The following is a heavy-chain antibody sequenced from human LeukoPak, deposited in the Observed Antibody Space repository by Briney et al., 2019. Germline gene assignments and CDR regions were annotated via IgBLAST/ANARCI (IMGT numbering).Heavy chain of an antibody. Sequence: LEXVXYISSSGSTKYYADSVKGRFTISRDNAKNSYLQMNSLRAEDTAVYYCARDGHAYGRGSPHYWGQGTLVTVSS. J-gene: IGHJ4*02. V-gene: IGHV3-11*01. CDR3: ARDGHAYGRGSPHY. D-gene: IGHD3-10*01. CDR2: ISSSGSTK.